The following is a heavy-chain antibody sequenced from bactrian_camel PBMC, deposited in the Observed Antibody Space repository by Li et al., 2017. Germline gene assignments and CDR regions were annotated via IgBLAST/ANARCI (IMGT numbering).Heavy chain of an antibody. CDR1: GIRFDDYA. V-gene: IGHV3-1*01. CDR2: VSWSGDST. J-gene: IGHJ4*01. Sequence: VQLVESGGDLVQPGGSLRLSCVASGIRFDDYAMAWIRQSSRAGLEWVSTVSWSGDSTKYAASVNGRFTISRDNAKNTVYLQMNSLKTEDTALYYCATQIGLGQGTQVTVS.